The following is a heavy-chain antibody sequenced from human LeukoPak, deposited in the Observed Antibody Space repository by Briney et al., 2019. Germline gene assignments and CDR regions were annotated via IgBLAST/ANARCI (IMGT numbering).Heavy chain of an antibody. CDR2: ISYDGSNK. Sequence: GGSLRLSRAASGFTFSSYGMHWVRQAPGKGLEWVAVISYDGSNKYYADSVKGRFTISRDNSKNTLYLQMNSLRAEDTAVYYCAKDSDPYCSSTSCYRAFYYYYGMDVWGQGTTVTVSS. CDR1: GFTFSSYG. CDR3: AKDSDPYCSSTSCYRAFYYYYGMDV. V-gene: IGHV3-30*18. D-gene: IGHD2-2*02. J-gene: IGHJ6*02.